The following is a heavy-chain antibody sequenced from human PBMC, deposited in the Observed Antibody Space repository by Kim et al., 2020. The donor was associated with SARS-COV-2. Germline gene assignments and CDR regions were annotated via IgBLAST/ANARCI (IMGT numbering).Heavy chain of an antibody. D-gene: IGHD6-13*01. CDR3: ARRQKQQLVNFSWLFYGMDV. J-gene: IGHJ6*02. CDR2: IDPSDSYT. CDR1: GYSFTSYW. V-gene: IGHV5-10-1*01. Sequence: GESLKISCKGSGYSFTSYWITWVRQVPGKGLEWMGRIDPSDSYTNYSPSFQGHVTISVDHSISTAYLHCSSLKASDTAIYYCARRQKQQLVNFSWLFYGMDVWGQGTTVTVSS.